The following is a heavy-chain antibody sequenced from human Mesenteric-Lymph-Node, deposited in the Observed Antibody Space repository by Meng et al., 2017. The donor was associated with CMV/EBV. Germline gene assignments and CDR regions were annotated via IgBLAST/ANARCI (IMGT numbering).Heavy chain of an antibody. Sequence: SLRLSCVASGFPLRVFGLFWVRQAAGKGLEWVAYISGTTPYIYYADSVKGRLTISRDNAKNSVYLQMNSLRVEDTAVYYCARGVFANWGQGTLVPFSS. CDR2: ISGTTPYI. CDR1: GFPLRVFG. J-gene: IGHJ4*02. CDR3: ARGVFAN. V-gene: IGHV3-21*01.